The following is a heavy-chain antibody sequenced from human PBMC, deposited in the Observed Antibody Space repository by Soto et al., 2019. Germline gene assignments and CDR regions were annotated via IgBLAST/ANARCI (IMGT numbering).Heavy chain of an antibody. CDR1: GYSFTSYW. J-gene: IGHJ6*03. Sequence: PGESLKISCKGSGYSFTSYWIGWVRQMPGKGLEWMGIIYPGDSDTRYSPSFQGQVTISADKSISTAYLQWSSLKASDTAMYYCARLPLGGGYEFQRYYYYYYMDVWGKGTTLTVSS. V-gene: IGHV5-51*01. CDR2: IYPGDSDT. D-gene: IGHD5-12*01. CDR3: ARLPLGGGYEFQRYYYYYYMDV.